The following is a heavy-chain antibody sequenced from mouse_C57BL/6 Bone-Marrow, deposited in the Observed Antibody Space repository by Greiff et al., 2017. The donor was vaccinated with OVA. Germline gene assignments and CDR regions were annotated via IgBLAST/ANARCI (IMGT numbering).Heavy chain of an antibody. D-gene: IGHD1-1*01. CDR3: AFYYYGSSPFAY. CDR1: FYTFTSYW. CDR2: IYPSDSET. Sequence: QVPLPQPGAELVRPGSSVTLSCQASFYTFTSYWLAWVKQRPGHGLYWIGNIYPSDSETHYNQKFKDKATLTVDKSSSTAYMQLSSLTSEDSAVYYCAFYYYGSSPFAYWGQGTLVTVSA. J-gene: IGHJ3*01. V-gene: IGHV1-61*01.